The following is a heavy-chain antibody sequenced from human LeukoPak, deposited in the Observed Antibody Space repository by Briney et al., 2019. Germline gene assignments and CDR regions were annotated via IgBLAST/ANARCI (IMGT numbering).Heavy chain of an antibody. V-gene: IGHV3-74*01. D-gene: IGHD3-16*01. CDR1: GITFSSYW. CDR3: VKTMVTFGGLIRTDAFDI. CDR2: INSDGRST. J-gene: IGHJ3*02. Sequence: GGSLRLSCAGSGITFSSYWMHWVRQAPGKGLVWVSRINSDGRSTNYADSVKGKFTISRDNAKNTLYLQMSSLRPEDTAVYYCVKTMVTFGGLIRTDAFDIWGQGTMVTVSS.